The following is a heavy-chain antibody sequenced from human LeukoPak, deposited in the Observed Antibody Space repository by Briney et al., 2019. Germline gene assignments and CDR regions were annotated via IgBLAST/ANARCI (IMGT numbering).Heavy chain of an antibody. V-gene: IGHV1-24*01. CDR3: ARFLKNPVNRRGPANYYMDV. CDR2: FDPEDGET. Sequence: SVKVSCKVSGYTLTELSMHWVRQAPGKGLEWMGGFDPEDGETIYAQKFQGRVTMTRNTSISTAYMELSSVRSEDTAVYYCARFLKNPVNRRGPANYYMDVWGKGTTVTISS. J-gene: IGHJ6*03. D-gene: IGHD2/OR15-2a*01. CDR1: GYTLTELS.